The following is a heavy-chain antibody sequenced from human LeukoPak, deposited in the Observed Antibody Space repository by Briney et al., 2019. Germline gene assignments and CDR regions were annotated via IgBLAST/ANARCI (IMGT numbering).Heavy chain of an antibody. J-gene: IGHJ4*02. Sequence: GGSLRLSCAASGFTFSSYAMHWVRQAPGKGLEWVAVISYDGSNKYYADSVKGRFTISRDNSKNTLYLQVNSLRAEDTAVYYCAAAKGEDIVTTIDYWGQGTLVTVSS. CDR3: AAAKGEDIVTTIDY. V-gene: IGHV3-30-3*01. D-gene: IGHD5-12*01. CDR1: GFTFSSYA. CDR2: ISYDGSNK.